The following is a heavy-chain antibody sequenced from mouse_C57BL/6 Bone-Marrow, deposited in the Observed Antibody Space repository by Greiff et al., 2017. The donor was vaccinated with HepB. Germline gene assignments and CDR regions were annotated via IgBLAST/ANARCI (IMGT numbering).Heavy chain of an antibody. CDR2: INPYNGGT. CDR1: GYTFTDYY. Sequence: VQLQQSGPVLVKPGASVKMSCKASGYTFTDYYMNWVKQSHGKSLEWIGVINPYNGGTSYNQKFKGKSTLTVDKSSSTAYMELNSLTSEDSAVYYCARWSHWYFDVWGTGTTVTVSS. V-gene: IGHV1-19*01. CDR3: ARWSHWYFDV. J-gene: IGHJ1*03.